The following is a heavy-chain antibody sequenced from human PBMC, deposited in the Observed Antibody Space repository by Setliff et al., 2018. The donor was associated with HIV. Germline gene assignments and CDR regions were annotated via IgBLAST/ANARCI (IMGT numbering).Heavy chain of an antibody. CDR3: ARERRGGYSGYDSHWYFDL. V-gene: IGHV4-59*01. CDR2: IDYSGST. Sequence: PSETLSLTCTVSGGSISSYYWNWIRQPPGKGLEWIGYIDYSGSTNYNTSLRSRVTISLDTSKNQFSLKLSSVTAADTAVYYCARERRGGYSGYDSHWYFDLWGRGTLVTVLL. J-gene: IGHJ2*01. CDR1: GGSISSYY. D-gene: IGHD5-12*01.